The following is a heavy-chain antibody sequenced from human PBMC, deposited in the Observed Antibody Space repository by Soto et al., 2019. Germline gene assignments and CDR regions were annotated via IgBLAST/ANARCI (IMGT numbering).Heavy chain of an antibody. V-gene: IGHV1-69*13. CDR3: ARAELGRAFERTRRSYFDS. D-gene: IGHD3-16*01. CDR2: IIPIFGTA. CDR1: GDIFSSYG. Sequence: SVKVSCKASGDIFSSYGISWVRQAPGQGVEWIGGIIPIFGTANYAQNLQGRVTLTADESRSTAYMELSSLKSEDTAVYYCARAELGRAFERTRRSYFDSWGQGTLVTVSS. J-gene: IGHJ4*02.